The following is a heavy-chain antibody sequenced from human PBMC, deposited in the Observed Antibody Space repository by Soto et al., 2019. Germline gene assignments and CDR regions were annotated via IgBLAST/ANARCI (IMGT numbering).Heavy chain of an antibody. CDR3: ARVGGRLNWFDP. Sequence: EVQLVESGGGLVQPGGSLRLSCAASGFTFSSYSMNWVRQAPGKGLEWVSYISSSSSTIYYADSVKGRFTISRDNAKNSLYRQMNRRRDEDAAVYYCARVGGRLNWFDPWGQGTLVTVSS. V-gene: IGHV3-48*02. J-gene: IGHJ5*02. CDR1: GFTFSSYS. CDR2: ISSSSSTI.